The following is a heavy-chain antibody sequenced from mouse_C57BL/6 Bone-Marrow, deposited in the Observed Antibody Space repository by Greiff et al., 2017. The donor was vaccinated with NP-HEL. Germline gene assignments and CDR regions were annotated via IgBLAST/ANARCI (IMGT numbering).Heavy chain of an antibody. CDR2: IHPNSGST. V-gene: IGHV1-64*01. D-gene: IGHD1-1*01. CDR3: ARWGSPAWFAY. Sequence: QVQLQQSGAELVKPGASVKLSCKASGYTFTSYWMHWVKQRPGQGLEWIGMIHPNSGSTNYNEKFKSKATLTVDKSSSTAYMQLSSLTSEDSAVYYCARWGSPAWFAYWGQGTLVTVSA. CDR1: GYTFTSYW. J-gene: IGHJ3*01.